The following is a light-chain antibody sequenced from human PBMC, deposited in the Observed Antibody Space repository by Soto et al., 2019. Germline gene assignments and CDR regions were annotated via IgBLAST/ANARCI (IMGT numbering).Light chain of an antibody. CDR3: ISYTSTSTLV. CDR1: SSDIGGYNY. V-gene: IGLV2-14*01. J-gene: IGLJ1*01. CDR2: EVR. Sequence: QSVLTQPASVSGSPGQSITISCTGTSSDIGGYNYVSWYQQYPGKAPTLMIYEVRNRTSGVSNRFSGSKSGNTASLTISGLQADDEADYYCISYTSTSTLVFGTGTKLTVL.